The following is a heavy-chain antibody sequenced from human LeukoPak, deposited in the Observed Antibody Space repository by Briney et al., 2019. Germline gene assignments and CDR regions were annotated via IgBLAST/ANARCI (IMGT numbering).Heavy chain of an antibody. Sequence: GGSLRLSCAASGFTFSSYAMHWVRQAPGKGLEWVAVISYDGSNKYYADSVKGRFTISRDNSKNTLYLQMNSLRAEDTAVYYCARDITAPGKNCYYYYYGMDVWGQGTTVTVSS. CDR2: ISYDGSNK. J-gene: IGHJ6*02. V-gene: IGHV3-30*04. D-gene: IGHD3-10*01. CDR1: GFTFSSYA. CDR3: ARDITAPGKNCYYYYYGMDV.